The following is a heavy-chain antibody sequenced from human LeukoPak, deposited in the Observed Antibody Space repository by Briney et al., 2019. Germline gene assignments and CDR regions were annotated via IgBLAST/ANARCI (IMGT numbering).Heavy chain of an antibody. CDR1: GFTFSSYS. CDR3: ARMSELRLYYYYYMDV. D-gene: IGHD1-7*01. J-gene: IGHJ6*03. V-gene: IGHV3-21*01. Sequence: GGSLRLSCAASGFTFSSYSMNWVRQAPGKGLEWVSSISSSSSYIYYADSVKGRFTISRDNAKNSLYLQMNSLRAEDTAVYYCARMSELRLYYYYYMDVWGKGTTVTVSS. CDR2: ISSSSSYI.